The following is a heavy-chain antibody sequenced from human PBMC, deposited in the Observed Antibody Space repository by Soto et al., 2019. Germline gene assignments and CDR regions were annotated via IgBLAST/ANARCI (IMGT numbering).Heavy chain of an antibody. CDR1: GFTVNSNY. V-gene: IGHV3-66*01. CDR2: IYSGGST. Sequence: EVQLVESGGGLVQPGGSLRLSCAASGFTVNSNYMSWVRQAPGKGLEWVSVIYSGGSTYYADSVKGRFIISGDNSKNTLYLQMNSLRAEDTAVYYCASSNVFWGVSLDYGGQGTLVTVSS. CDR3: ASSNVFWGVSLDY. J-gene: IGHJ4*02. D-gene: IGHD3-3*01.